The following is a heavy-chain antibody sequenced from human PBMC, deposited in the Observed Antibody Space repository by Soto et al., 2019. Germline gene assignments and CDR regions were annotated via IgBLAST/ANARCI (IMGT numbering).Heavy chain of an antibody. D-gene: IGHD3-9*01. CDR3: GADYDILTGWTDAQGPFDP. CDR2: ISAYNGNT. V-gene: IGHV1-18*01. Sequence: ASVKVSCKASGYTFTSYGIIWVRQAPGQGLEWMGWISAYNGNTNYAQKLQGRVTMTTDTSTSTAYMELRSLRSDDTAVYYCGADYDILTGWTDAQGPFDPWGQGTLVTVSS. J-gene: IGHJ5*02. CDR1: GYTFTSYG.